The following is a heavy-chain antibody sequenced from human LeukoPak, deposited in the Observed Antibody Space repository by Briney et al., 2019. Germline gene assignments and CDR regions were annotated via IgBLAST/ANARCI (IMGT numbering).Heavy chain of an antibody. D-gene: IGHD3-3*01. Sequence: GASEKVSCKASGYTFTGYYMHWVRQAPGQGLEWMGWINPNSGGTNYAQKFQGRVTMTRDTSISTAYMELSSLRSDDTAVYYCAREVFGRGFDYWGQGTLVTVSS. CDR2: INPNSGGT. V-gene: IGHV1-2*02. CDR3: AREVFGRGFDY. CDR1: GYTFTGYY. J-gene: IGHJ4*02.